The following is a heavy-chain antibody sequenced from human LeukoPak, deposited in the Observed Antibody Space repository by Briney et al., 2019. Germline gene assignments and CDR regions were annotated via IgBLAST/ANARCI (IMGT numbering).Heavy chain of an antibody. CDR2: IYYSGST. D-gene: IGHD6-19*01. Sequence: SETLSLTCTVSGGSISGSSYYWGWIRQPPGKGLEWIGSIYYSGSTYYNPPLKSRVTISVDTSKNQFSLKLSSVTAADTAVYYCARLVGGWYSSNFDYWGQGTLVTVSS. V-gene: IGHV4-39*01. CDR1: GGSISGSSYY. CDR3: ARLVGGWYSSNFDY. J-gene: IGHJ4*02.